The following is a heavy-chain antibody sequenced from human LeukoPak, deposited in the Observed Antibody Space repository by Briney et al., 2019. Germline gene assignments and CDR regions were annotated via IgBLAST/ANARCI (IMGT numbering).Heavy chain of an antibody. J-gene: IGHJ4*02. Sequence: ASVKVSCKASGYTFTGYYMHWVRQAPGQGLEWMGWINPNSGGTNYAQKFQGRATMTRDTSISTAYMELSRLRSDDTAVYYCATTTLYSSGWYGLDYWGQGTLVTVSS. V-gene: IGHV1-2*02. D-gene: IGHD6-19*01. CDR3: ATTTLYSSGWYGLDY. CDR2: INPNSGGT. CDR1: GYTFTGYY.